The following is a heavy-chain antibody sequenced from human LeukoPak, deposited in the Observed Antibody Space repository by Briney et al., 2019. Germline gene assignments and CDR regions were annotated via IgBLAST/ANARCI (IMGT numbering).Heavy chain of an antibody. CDR3: ARERGYCSSTSCYRGYMDV. D-gene: IGHD2-2*01. CDR2: IIPIFGTA. J-gene: IGHJ6*03. Sequence: GASVKVSCKASGGTFSSYAICWVRQAPGQGLEWMGGIIPIFGTANYAQKFQGRVTITADESTSTAYMELSSLRSEDTAVYYCARERGYCSSTSCYRGYMDVWGKGTTVTVSS. CDR1: GGTFSSYA. V-gene: IGHV1-69*13.